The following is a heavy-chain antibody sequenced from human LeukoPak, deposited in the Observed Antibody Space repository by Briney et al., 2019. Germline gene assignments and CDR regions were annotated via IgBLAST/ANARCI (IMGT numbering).Heavy chain of an antibody. CDR1: GFTFDDYA. CDR2: INWNSVSA. V-gene: IGHV3-9*01. D-gene: IGHD5-18*01. CDR3: AKASSLTIYSYGDYNWFDP. J-gene: IGHJ5*02. Sequence: SGGSLRLSCVASGFTFDDYAMHWVRQAPGKGLEWVAGINWNSVSAVYADSLKGRLTISRDNAKNSLYLQMNSLRAEDTALYYCAKASSLTIYSYGDYNWFDPWGQGTLVTVSS.